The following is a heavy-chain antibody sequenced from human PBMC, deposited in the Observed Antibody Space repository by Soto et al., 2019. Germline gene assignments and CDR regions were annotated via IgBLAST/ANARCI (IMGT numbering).Heavy chain of an antibody. Sequence: ASVKVSCKASGYTFTSYYLHWVRQAPGQGLEWMGVINPSGVSAAYAQKIQGRVIMTWDTSTSTGYMELSSLRSEDTAVYYCARDLSVATGLSEIDGMDVSRQGTTDIVSS. V-gene: IGHV1-46*01. D-gene: IGHD2-21*02. CDR3: ARDLSVATGLSEIDGMDV. J-gene: IGHJ6*01. CDR2: INPSGVSA. CDR1: GYTFTSYY.